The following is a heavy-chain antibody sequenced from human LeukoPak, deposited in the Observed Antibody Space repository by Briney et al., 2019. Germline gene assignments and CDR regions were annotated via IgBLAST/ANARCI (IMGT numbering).Heavy chain of an antibody. V-gene: IGHV3-21*01. J-gene: IGHJ4*02. CDR2: ISSSSSYI. D-gene: IGHD5-12*01. CDR1: GFTFSNYG. Sequence: GGSLRLSCAASGFTFSNYGISWVRQAPGKGLEWVSSISSSSSYIYYADSVKGRFAISRDNAKNSLYLQMNSLRAEDTAVYYCARRGSGYTEPIDYWGQGTLVTVSS. CDR3: ARRGSGYTEPIDY.